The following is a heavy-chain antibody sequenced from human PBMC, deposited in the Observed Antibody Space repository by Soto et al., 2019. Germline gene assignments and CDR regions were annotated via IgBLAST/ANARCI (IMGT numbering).Heavy chain of an antibody. Sequence: SETLSLTCTVSGGSISSYYWSWIRQPPGKGLEWIGYIYYSGSTNYNPSLKSRGTISVDTSKNQFSLKLSSVTAADTAAYYCAREGCSSTSCVNREYYYFSGMGVPGQGTTFTVSS. V-gene: IGHV4-59*01. CDR1: GGSISSYY. CDR3: AREGCSSTSCVNREYYYFSGMGV. D-gene: IGHD2-2*01. CDR2: IYYSGST. J-gene: IGHJ6*02.